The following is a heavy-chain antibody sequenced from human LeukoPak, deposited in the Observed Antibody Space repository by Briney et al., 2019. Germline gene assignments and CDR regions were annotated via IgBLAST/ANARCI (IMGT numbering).Heavy chain of an antibody. D-gene: IGHD3-16*01. CDR1: GGSFSGYY. J-gene: IGHJ6*02. CDR2: INHNGST. Sequence: SETLSLTCAVYGGSFSGYYWSWIRQPPGKGLEWIGEINHNGSTNYNPSLKSRVTISVDTSKNQFSLKLSSVTAADTAVYYCARGRLRYGMDVWGQGTTVTVSS. V-gene: IGHV4-34*01. CDR3: ARGRLRYGMDV.